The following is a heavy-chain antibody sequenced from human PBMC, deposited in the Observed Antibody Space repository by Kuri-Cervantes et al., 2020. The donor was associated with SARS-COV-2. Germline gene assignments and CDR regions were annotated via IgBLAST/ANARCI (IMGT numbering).Heavy chain of an antibody. Sequence: GESLKISCAASGFTFSSYAMHWVRQAPGKGLEYVSAISSNGGSTYYANSVKGRFTISRDNSKNTLYLQMGSLRAEDTAVYYCAAGQDGPFDPWGQGTLVTVSS. CDR2: ISSNGGST. D-gene: IGHD5-24*01. CDR3: AAGQDGPFDP. J-gene: IGHJ5*02. CDR1: GFTFSSYA. V-gene: IGHV3-64*01.